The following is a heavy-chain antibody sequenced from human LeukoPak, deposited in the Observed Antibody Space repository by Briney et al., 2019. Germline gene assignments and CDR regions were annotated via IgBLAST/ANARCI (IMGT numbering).Heavy chain of an antibody. D-gene: IGHD5-12*01. V-gene: IGHV4-34*01. Sequence: SETLSLTCAVYGGSFSGYYWSWIRQPPGKGREWIGEINHSGSTNYNPSLKSRVTISVDTSKNQFSLKLSSVTAADTAVYYCARGPGDIVATIRHYFDYWGQGTLVTVSS. CDR1: GGSFSGYY. J-gene: IGHJ4*02. CDR2: INHSGST. CDR3: ARGPGDIVATIRHYFDY.